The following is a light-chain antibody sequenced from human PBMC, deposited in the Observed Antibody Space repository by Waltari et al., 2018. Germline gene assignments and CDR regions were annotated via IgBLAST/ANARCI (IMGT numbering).Light chain of an antibody. J-gene: IGKJ5*01. V-gene: IGKV4-1*01. Sequence: DIVMTQSPDSLAVSLGERATINCKSSQSLLFSSNNKDALVWYQHKPGQPPRLLISWASTRESGVPDRFSGSGSGPDFTLTISSLQPEDFATYYCQQANSFPITFGQGTRLEIK. CDR1: QSLLFSSNNKDA. CDR2: WAS. CDR3: QQANSFPIT.